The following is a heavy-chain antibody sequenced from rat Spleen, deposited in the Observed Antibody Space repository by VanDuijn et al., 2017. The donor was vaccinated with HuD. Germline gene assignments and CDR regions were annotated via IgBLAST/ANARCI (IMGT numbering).Heavy chain of an antibody. D-gene: IGHD1-1*01. CDR1: DYSITSNY. V-gene: IGHV3-1*01. Sequence: EVQLQESGPGLVKPSQSLSLTCSVTDYSITSNYWDWIRKFPGNKLEWMGYINSEGTTNYNPSLKSRISITRDTSKNQFFLQLNSVTADDTATYYCATYRGSLQWPFDYWGQGVMVTVSS. CDR3: ATYRGSLQWPFDY. CDR2: INSEGTT. J-gene: IGHJ2*01.